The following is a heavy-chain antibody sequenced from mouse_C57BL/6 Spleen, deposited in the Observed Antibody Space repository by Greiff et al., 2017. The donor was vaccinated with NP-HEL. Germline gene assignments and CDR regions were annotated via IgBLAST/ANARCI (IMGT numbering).Heavy chain of an antibody. CDR1: GYTFTSYW. V-gene: IGHV1-64*01. CDR2: IHPNSGST. Sequence: QVQLQQSGAELVKPGASVKLSCKASGYTFTSYWMHWVKQRPGQGLEWIGTIHPNSGSTNYNEKFKSKATLTVDKSSSTAYMQLSSLTSEDSAVYYCVYDYDGWFAYWGQGTLVTVSA. D-gene: IGHD2-4*01. CDR3: VYDYDGWFAY. J-gene: IGHJ3*01.